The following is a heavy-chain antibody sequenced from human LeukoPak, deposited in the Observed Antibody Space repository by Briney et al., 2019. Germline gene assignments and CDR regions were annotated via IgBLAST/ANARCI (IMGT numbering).Heavy chain of an antibody. Sequence: SETLSLTCTVSGYSIRSGYYWGWIRQPPGKGLEWIGNIFYSGSTYYGPSLKSRLTISLDTSRNQFSLKLNSVTAADTAVYYCAKSNGYGLIDIWGQGTMVTVSS. CDR1: GYSIRSGYY. V-gene: IGHV4-38-2*02. CDR3: AKSNGYGLIDI. D-gene: IGHD3-10*01. J-gene: IGHJ3*02. CDR2: IFYSGST.